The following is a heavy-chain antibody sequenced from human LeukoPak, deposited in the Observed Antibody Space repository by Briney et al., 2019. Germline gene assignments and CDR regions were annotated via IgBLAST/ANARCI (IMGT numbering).Heavy chain of an antibody. CDR1: GGSISSSYYY. CDR2: IYYSGST. V-gene: IGHV4-39*07. CDR3: ARGRNYGAVAAYFY. D-gene: IGHD6-19*01. Sequence: SETLSLTCTVSGGSISSSYYYWGWIRQPPGKGLEWIGTIYYSGSTYYNPSLKSRVTISVDTSKNQFSLKLSSVTAADTAVYYCARGRNYGAVAAYFYWGQGTLVTVSP. J-gene: IGHJ4*02.